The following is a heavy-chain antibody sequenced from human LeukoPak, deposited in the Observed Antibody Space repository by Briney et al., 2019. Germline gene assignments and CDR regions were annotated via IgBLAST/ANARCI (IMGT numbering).Heavy chain of an antibody. V-gene: IGHV4-59*08. Sequence: PSETLSLTCTVSGGSISSYYWSWIRQPPGKGLEWIGYIYYSGSTNYNPSLKSRVTISVDTSKNQFSLKLSSVTAADTAVYYCVRHIESSGWSPYYYGMDVWGQGTTVTVSS. D-gene: IGHD6-19*01. CDR2: IYYSGST. CDR1: GGSISSYY. CDR3: VRHIESSGWSPYYYGMDV. J-gene: IGHJ6*02.